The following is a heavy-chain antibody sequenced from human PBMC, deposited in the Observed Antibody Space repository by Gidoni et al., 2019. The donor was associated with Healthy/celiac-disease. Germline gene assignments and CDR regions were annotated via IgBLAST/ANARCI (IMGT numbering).Heavy chain of an antibody. Sequence: EVQLVESGGGLVQPGGSLRLSCAASGFTFSSYEMNWVRQAPGKGLEWVSYISSSGSTIYYADSVKGRFTISRDNAKNSLYLQMNSLRAEDTAVYYCAREYNSYGFDYWGQGTLVTVSS. CDR1: GFTFSSYE. J-gene: IGHJ4*02. CDR2: ISSSGSTI. D-gene: IGHD5-18*01. CDR3: AREYNSYGFDY. V-gene: IGHV3-48*03.